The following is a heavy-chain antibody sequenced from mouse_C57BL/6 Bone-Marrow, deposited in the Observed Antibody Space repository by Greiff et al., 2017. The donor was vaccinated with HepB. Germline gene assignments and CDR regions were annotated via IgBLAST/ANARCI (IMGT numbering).Heavy chain of an antibody. D-gene: IGHD2-5*01. CDR2: ISSGGSYT. J-gene: IGHJ1*03. CDR1: GFTFSSYG. Sequence: EVQLVESGGDLVKPGGSLKLSCAASGFTFSSYGMSWVRQTPDKRLEWVATISSGGSYTYYPDSVKGRFTISRDNAKNTLYLQMSSLKSEDTAMYYWARRRSNYMLWYFDVWGTGTTVTVSS. CDR3: ARRRSNYMLWYFDV. V-gene: IGHV5-6*01.